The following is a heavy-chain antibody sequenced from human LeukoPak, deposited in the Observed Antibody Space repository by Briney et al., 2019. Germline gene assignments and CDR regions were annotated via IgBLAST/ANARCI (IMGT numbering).Heavy chain of an antibody. CDR3: TRLLLESSPPNDF. CDR1: GFAFSRYS. Sequence: GSLRLSCAASGFAFSRYSMNWVRQAPGKGLEWVSSISPDSNHIYYAYSVRGRFTMSRDDSQNSLHLRMNSLRADDTAVYYCTRLLLESSPPNDFWGQGTLVAVSS. D-gene: IGHD3-3*01. V-gene: IGHV3-21*01. CDR2: ISPDSNHI. J-gene: IGHJ4*02.